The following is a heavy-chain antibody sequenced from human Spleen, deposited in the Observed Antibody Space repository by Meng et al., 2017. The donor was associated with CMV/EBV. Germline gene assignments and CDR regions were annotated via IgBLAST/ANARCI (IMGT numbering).Heavy chain of an antibody. Sequence: YGISWVRQDPGQGLEWMGWISGYNGKTDYAQKVQGRVTMTTDTSTSTVYMELRSLRSDDTAVYYCARDPDIIVVPAVVGSPGGFDLWGQGTLVTVSS. CDR1: YG. V-gene: IGHV1-18*01. J-gene: IGHJ5*02. CDR3: ARDPDIIVVPAVVGSPGGFDL. CDR2: ISGYNGKT. D-gene: IGHD2-2*01.